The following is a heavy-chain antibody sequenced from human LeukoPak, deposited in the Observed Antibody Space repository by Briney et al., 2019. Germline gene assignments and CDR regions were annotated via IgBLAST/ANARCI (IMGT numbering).Heavy chain of an antibody. D-gene: IGHD5-12*01. CDR1: GYTFTGYC. V-gene: IGHV1-2*02. CDR2: INPNNGGT. Sequence: ASVKVSCKASGYTFTGYCIHWVRQAPGQGLEWMGWINPNNGGTNYAQRYQDRVTMTRDTSISTAYMELSSLRSGDTAVYYCARDPRGYSGYENWFDPWGQGTLVTVSS. J-gene: IGHJ5*02. CDR3: ARDPRGYSGYENWFDP.